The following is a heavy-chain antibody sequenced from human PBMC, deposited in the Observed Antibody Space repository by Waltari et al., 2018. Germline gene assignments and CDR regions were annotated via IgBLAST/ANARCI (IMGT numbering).Heavy chain of an antibody. CDR1: GGSFSGYH. J-gene: IGHJ5*02. D-gene: IGHD3-16*02. Sequence: QVQLQQWGAGLLKPSETLSLTCAVYGGSFSGYHWSWIRQPPGKGLEWIGEINHSGSTNYNPSLKSRVTISVDTSKNQFSLKLSSVTAADTAVYYCAREVDYIWGSYRKGGWFDPRGQGTLVTVSS. V-gene: IGHV4-34*01. CDR3: AREVDYIWGSYRKGGWFDP. CDR2: INHSGST.